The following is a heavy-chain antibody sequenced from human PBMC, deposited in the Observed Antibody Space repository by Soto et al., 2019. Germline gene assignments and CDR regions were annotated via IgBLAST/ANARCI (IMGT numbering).Heavy chain of an antibody. V-gene: IGHV1-69*13. D-gene: IGHD2-2*03. CDR1: GGTFSSYA. CDR2: IIPIFGTA. J-gene: IGHJ4*02. CDR3: ARLDIVVVPAATTDPFDY. Sequence: GASVKVSCKASGGTFSSYAISWARQAPGQGLEWMGGIIPIFGTANYAQKFQGRVTITADESTSTAYMELSSLRSEDTAVYYCARLDIVVVPAATTDPFDYWGQGTLVTVSS.